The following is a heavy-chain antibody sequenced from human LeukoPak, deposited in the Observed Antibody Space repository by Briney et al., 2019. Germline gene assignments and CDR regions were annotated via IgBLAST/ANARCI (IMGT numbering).Heavy chain of an antibody. CDR3: AKSKGVAVALYYYYGMDV. Sequence: PGGSLRLSCAASGFTFDDYAMHWVRQAPGKGLEWVSGISWNSGSIGYADSVKGRFTISRDNAKNSLYLQMNSLRAEDTALYYCAKSKGVAVALYYYYGMDVWGQGTTVTVSS. J-gene: IGHJ6*02. V-gene: IGHV3-9*01. D-gene: IGHD6-19*01. CDR2: ISWNSGSI. CDR1: GFTFDDYA.